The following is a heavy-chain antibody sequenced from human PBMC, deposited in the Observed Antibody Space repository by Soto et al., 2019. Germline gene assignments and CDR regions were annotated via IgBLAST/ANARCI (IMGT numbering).Heavy chain of an antibody. CDR2: VDPEDGET. J-gene: IGHJ6*02. V-gene: IGHV1-69-2*01. D-gene: IGHD3-3*01. CDR3: ATTTIFGVVTSPYYYYGMDV. CDR1: GYTFTDYY. Sequence: ASVKVSCKASGYTFTDYYMHWVQQAPGKGLEWMGLVDPEDGETIYAEKFQGRVNITADTSTDTAYMELSSLRSEDTAVYYCATTTIFGVVTSPYYYYGMDVWGQGTTVTVSS.